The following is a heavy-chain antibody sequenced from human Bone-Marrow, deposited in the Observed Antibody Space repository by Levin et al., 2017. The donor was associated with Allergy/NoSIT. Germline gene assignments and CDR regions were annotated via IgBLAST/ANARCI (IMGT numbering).Heavy chain of an antibody. CDR1: GFTFSGYW. Sequence: GESLKISCASSGFTFSGYWMAWVRQAPGKGLEWVANINRDGGDGYYVDSVKGRFTISRDNARNSLDLQMNSLRVEDTAVYYCARHGAWSFEFWGQGTLVTVSS. CDR2: INRDGGDG. D-gene: IGHD2-8*01. CDR3: ARHGAWSFEF. V-gene: IGHV3-7*02. J-gene: IGHJ4*02.